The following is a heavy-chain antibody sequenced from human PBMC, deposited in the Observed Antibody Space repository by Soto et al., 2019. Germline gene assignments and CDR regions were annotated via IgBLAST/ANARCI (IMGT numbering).Heavy chain of an antibody. D-gene: IGHD3-3*01. CDR1: GFTFSSYA. J-gene: IGHJ6*03. CDR2: ISGSGGST. V-gene: IGHV3-23*01. CDR3: AKGDEYYAFWSGYPLYYYYYMDV. Sequence: EVQLLESGGGLVQPGGSLRLSCAASGFTFSSYAMSWVRQAPGKGLEWVSAISGSGGSTYYADSVKGRFTISRDNSKNTLYLQMNSLRAEDTAVYYCAKGDEYYAFWSGYPLYYYYYMDVWGKGTTVTVSS.